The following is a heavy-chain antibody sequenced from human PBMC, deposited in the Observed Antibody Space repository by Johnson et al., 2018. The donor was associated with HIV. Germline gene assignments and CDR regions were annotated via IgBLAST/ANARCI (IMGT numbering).Heavy chain of an antibody. J-gene: IGHJ3*02. CDR2: ISYYGSNK. CDR3: ARGGAGVAAAEDAFDI. D-gene: IGHD6-13*01. Sequence: QEQLVESGGGVVQPGRSLRLSCAASGFTFSSYAMHWVRQAPGKGLEWVAVISYYGSNKYYADSVKGRFTISRDSSKNTLYLQMNSLRAEDTALYYCARGGAGVAAAEDAFDIWGQGTMVTVSS. V-gene: IGHV3-30*04. CDR1: GFTFSSYA.